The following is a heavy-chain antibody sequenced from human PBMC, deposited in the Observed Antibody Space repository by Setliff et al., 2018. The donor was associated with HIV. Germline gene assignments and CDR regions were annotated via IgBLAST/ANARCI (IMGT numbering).Heavy chain of an antibody. V-gene: IGHV3-48*01. CDR1: GFTFSSYW. D-gene: IGHD5-18*01. CDR3: ASIELAAMVPVDY. CDR2: TSSSSSTI. J-gene: IGHJ4*02. Sequence: GGSLRLSCAASGFTFSSYWMSWVRQAPGKGLEWVSYTSSSSSTIYYADSVKGRFTISRDNAKNSLYLQMNSLRAEDTAVYYCASIELAAMVPVDYWGQGTLVTVS.